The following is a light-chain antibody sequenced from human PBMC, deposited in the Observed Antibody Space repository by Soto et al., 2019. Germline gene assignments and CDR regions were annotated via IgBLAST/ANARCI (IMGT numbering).Light chain of an antibody. V-gene: IGLV2-14*01. Sequence: QSALTQPASVSGSPGQSITISCTGTSSDVGGYNYVSWYQQHPGKAPKLIIYEVSNRPSGVSNRFSGSQSGNTAYLTISALQAEDEADYYCNSYTSKSTGVFGTGTKLTVL. CDR2: EVS. CDR3: NSYTSKSTGV. CDR1: SSDVGGYNY. J-gene: IGLJ1*01.